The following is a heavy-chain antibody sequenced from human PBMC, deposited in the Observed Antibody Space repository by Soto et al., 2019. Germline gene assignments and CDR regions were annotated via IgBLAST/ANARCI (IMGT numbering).Heavy chain of an antibody. CDR2: INSDGSSI. CDR3: ARAGSD. Sequence: EVQLVESGGGLVQPGGSLRLSCAASGFTFSSYEMNWVRQAPGKGLEWVSRINSDGSSISYADSVKGRFTISRDNARNMLYLQMNSLRAEDTAVYYCARAGSDWGQGTLVTVSS. V-gene: IGHV3-74*02. CDR1: GFTFSSYE. J-gene: IGHJ4*02.